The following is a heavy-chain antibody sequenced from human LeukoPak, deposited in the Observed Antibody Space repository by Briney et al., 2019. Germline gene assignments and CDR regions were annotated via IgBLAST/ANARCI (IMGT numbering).Heavy chain of an antibody. D-gene: IGHD4-23*01. CDR2: ISGSGGST. Sequence: GGSLRLSCAASGFTFSSYAMSWVRQAPGTGLEWVSAISGSGGSTYYADSVKGRFTISRDNSKNTLYLQMNSLRAEDTAVYYCAKDLDYGGNGPDAFDIWGQGTMVTVSS. V-gene: IGHV3-23*01. CDR1: GFTFSSYA. CDR3: AKDLDYGGNGPDAFDI. J-gene: IGHJ3*02.